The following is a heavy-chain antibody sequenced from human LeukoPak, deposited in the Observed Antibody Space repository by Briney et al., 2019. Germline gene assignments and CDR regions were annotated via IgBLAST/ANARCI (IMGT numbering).Heavy chain of an antibody. D-gene: IGHD3-22*01. J-gene: IGHJ4*02. CDR3: ARGDSIYYDSSGYSY. V-gene: IGHV4-34*01. CDR2: INHSGST. CDR1: GGSFRGYY. Sequence: SETLSLTCAAYGGSFRGYYWGWIRQPPGKGLEWIGEINHSGSTNYNPSLKSRVTISVDTSKSQFSLKLSSVTAADTAVYYCARGDSIYYDSSGYSYWGQGTLVTVSS.